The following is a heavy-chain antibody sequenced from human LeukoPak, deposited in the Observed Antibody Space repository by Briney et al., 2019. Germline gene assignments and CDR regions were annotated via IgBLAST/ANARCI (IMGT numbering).Heavy chain of an antibody. V-gene: IGHV3-21*01. CDR2: VSSTSGSK. CDR1: GFIFSAYS. Sequence: GGSLRLSCAASGFIFSAYSMNWVRQAPGGGLEWVSSVSSTSGSKFYADSVKGRFTIYRDNAKNSLYLQMNSLRAEDTAVYYCARPPFTQRGMDVWGQGTTVTVSS. J-gene: IGHJ6*02. D-gene: IGHD5-24*01. CDR3: ARPPFTQRGMDV.